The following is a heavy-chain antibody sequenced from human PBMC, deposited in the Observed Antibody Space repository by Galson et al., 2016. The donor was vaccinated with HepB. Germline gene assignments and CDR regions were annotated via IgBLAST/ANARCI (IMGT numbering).Heavy chain of an antibody. CDR3: SRVGPPPEGYPSHWGGMDV. CDR2: INPDGSET. Sequence: SLRLSCAASGFTSSSYGMSWVRQAPGKGLEWVAMINPDGSETYYVDSVKGRFTISRDNAKTSLFLQMNSLRAEDTAIYYCSRVGPPPEGYPSHWGGMDVWGQGTTVTVSS. D-gene: IGHD3-16*01. CDR1: GFTSSSYG. V-gene: IGHV3-7*03. J-gene: IGHJ6*02.